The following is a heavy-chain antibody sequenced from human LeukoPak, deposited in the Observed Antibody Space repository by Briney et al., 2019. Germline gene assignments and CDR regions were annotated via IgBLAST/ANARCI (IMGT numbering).Heavy chain of an antibody. D-gene: IGHD1-14*01. V-gene: IGHV1-24*01. J-gene: IGHJ4*02. CDR3: ARDRSNNHYYPFDY. CDR2: FDPEDGET. CDR1: GYTLTELS. Sequence: ASVKVSCKVSGYTLTELSMHWVRQAPGKGLEWMGGFDPEDGETIYAQKFQGRASMTEDTSTDTAYMELSSLRSDDTAVYYCARDRSNNHYYPFDYWGQGTLVTVSS.